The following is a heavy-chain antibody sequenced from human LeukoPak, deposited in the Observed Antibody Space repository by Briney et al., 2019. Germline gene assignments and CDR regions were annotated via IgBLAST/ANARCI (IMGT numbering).Heavy chain of an antibody. CDR2: INHSGST. J-gene: IGHJ4*02. Sequence: PSETLSFTCAVYGGSFSGYYWSWIRQPPGKGLEWIGEINHSGSTNYNPSLKSRVTISVDTSKNQFSLKLSSVTAADTAVYYCARYKFGYYGSGSYFDYWGQGTLVTVSS. D-gene: IGHD3-10*01. V-gene: IGHV4-34*01. CDR3: ARYKFGYYGSGSYFDY. CDR1: GGSFSGYY.